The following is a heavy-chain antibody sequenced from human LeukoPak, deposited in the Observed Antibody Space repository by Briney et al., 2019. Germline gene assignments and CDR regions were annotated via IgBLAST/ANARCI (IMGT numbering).Heavy chain of an antibody. J-gene: IGHJ6*03. CDR2: IYYSGST. V-gene: IGHV4-59*01. CDR3: ARISGKYCSGGSCYSTQKYYMDV. Sequence: SETLSLTCTVSGGSISSYYWSWIRQPPGKGLEWIGYIYYSGSTNYNPSLKSRVTISVDTSKNQFSLKLSSVTAADTAVYYCARISGKYCSGGSCYSTQKYYMDVWGKGTTVTVSS. D-gene: IGHD2-15*01. CDR1: GGSISSYY.